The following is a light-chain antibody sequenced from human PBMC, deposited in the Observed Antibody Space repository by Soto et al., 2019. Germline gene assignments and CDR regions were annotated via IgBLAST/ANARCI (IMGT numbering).Light chain of an antibody. CDR3: SSYAGSNNLV. V-gene: IGLV2-8*01. CDR1: SSDVGDYDY. J-gene: IGLJ2*01. CDR2: EVN. Sequence: QTALTQPPSTSGSPGQSVTISCTGTSSDVGDYDYVSWYQQHPGKAPKLMIYEVNKRPSGVPDRFSGSKSGNTASLTVSGLQAEDEADYRCSSYAGSNNLVFGGGTKLTVL.